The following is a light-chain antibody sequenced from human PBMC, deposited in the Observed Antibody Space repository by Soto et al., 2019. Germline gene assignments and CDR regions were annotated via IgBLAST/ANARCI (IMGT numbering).Light chain of an antibody. CDR2: RNN. V-gene: IGLV1-47*01. J-gene: IGLJ1*01. CDR1: SSNIGSNY. CDR3: AAWDDSLSGYV. Sequence: QSALTQPPSASGTPGQRVTISCSGSSSNIGSNYIYWYQQLPGTAPKLLIYRNNQRPSGVPDRCSGSRSGTSASLAFSGLRSEDEADYYCAAWDDSLSGYVFGTGTKLTVL.